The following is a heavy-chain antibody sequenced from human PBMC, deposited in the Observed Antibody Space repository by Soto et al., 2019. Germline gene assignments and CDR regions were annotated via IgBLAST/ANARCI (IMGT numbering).Heavy chain of an antibody. CDR1: GGTFSGYA. Sequence: QAQLMQSGAEVKKPGSSVKVSCKASGGTFSGYAISWVRQAPGQGLEWMGGIIPVLGITNYAQKFQGRITIAADESTDTAHMDLRSLSSEDTAVYYCAKDPRSITGTTSSEDFQQWGQGTLVTVSS. CDR3: AKDPRSITGTTSSEDFQQ. CDR2: IIPVLGIT. J-gene: IGHJ1*01. V-gene: IGHV1-69*01. D-gene: IGHD1-20*01.